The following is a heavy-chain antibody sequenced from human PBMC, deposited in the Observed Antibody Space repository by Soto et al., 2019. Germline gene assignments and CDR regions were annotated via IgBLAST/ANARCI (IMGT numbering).Heavy chain of an antibody. CDR2: IYYSGST. Sequence: PSETLSLTCTVSGGSISSSSYYWGWIRQPPGKGLEWIGSIYYSGSTYYNPSLKSRVTISVDTSKNQFSLKLSSVTAADTAVYYCARQRRDFTIFGVDGSYYYYMDVWGKGTTVTVSS. V-gene: IGHV4-39*01. D-gene: IGHD3-3*01. J-gene: IGHJ6*03. CDR3: ARQRRDFTIFGVDGSYYYYMDV. CDR1: GGSISSSSYY.